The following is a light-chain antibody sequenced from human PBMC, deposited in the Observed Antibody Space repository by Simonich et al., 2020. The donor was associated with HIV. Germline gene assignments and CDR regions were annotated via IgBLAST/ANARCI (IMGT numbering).Light chain of an antibody. CDR1: QSLLYSSNNKNS. Sequence: DIVMTQSPDSLAVSLGARATINCKSSQSLLYSSNNKNSLVWYQQKPGQPPKLLIYWASTRESGVPDRFSGSGSGTDFTLTISSLQAEDVAIYYCQQYYSTPPTFGQGTKVEIK. J-gene: IGKJ1*01. CDR2: WAS. CDR3: QQYYSTPPT. V-gene: IGKV4-1*01.